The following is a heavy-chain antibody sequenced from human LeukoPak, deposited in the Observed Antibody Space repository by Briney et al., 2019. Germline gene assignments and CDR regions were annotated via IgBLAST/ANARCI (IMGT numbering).Heavy chain of an antibody. J-gene: IGHJ6*02. Sequence: GGSLRLSCAASGFTFSSYGMHWVRQAPGKGLEWVAVISYDGSNKYYADSVKGRFTISRDNSKNTLYLQMNSLRAEDTAVYYCAKGAAGLYYYYYYGMDVWGQGTRVTVSS. CDR1: GFTFSSYG. CDR2: ISYDGSNK. D-gene: IGHD6-13*01. CDR3: AKGAAGLYYYYYYGMDV. V-gene: IGHV3-30*18.